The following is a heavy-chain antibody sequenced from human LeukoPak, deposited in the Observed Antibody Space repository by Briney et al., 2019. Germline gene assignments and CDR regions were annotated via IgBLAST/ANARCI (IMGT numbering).Heavy chain of an antibody. D-gene: IGHD2-2*01. CDR2: IIPILGIA. J-gene: IGHJ3*02. Sequence: ASVKVSCKASGGTFSSYTISWVRQAPGQGLEWMGRIIPILGIANYAQKFQGRVTITADKSTSTAYMELSSLRSEDTAVYYCARGKLLSNEAFDIWGQGTMVTVSS. CDR1: GGTFSSYT. CDR3: ARGKLLSNEAFDI. V-gene: IGHV1-69*02.